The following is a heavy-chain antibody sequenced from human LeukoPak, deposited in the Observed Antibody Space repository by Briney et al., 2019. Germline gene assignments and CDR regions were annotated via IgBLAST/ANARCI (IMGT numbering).Heavy chain of an antibody. CDR2: IKSKTVGGTT. D-gene: IGHD1-26*01. V-gene: IGHV3-15*01. J-gene: IGHJ4*02. CDR3: TTRGGSFSIFDY. Sequence: PGGSLRLSWAASGFTFSDACMSWVRQAPGKGLEWIGRIKSKTVGGTTDYAAPVKGRFTISRDDSKSTLYLQMNSLKTEDTAVYYCTTRGGSFSIFDYWGQGTLVTVSS. CDR1: GFTFSDAC.